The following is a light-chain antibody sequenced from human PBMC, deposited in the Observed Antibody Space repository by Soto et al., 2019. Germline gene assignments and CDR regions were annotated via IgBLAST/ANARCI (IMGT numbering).Light chain of an antibody. J-gene: IGKJ4*01. CDR2: SAS. CDR1: QSVFSN. CDR3: QQYHNWPPLT. Sequence: EIVMTQSPAFLSVSPGERVILSCRASQSVFSNLAWYQQKPGQAPRLLIYSASARVTGIPARFSGSGSGTEFTLTISSLESEDFAVYYCQQYHNWPPLTFVGGTKVEIK. V-gene: IGKV3-15*01.